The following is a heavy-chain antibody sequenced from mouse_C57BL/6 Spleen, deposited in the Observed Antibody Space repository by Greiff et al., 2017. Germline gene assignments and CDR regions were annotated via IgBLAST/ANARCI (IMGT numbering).Heavy chain of an antibody. CDR2: IYPGSGST. D-gene: IGHD1-1*01. V-gene: IGHV1-55*01. CDR1: GYTFTSYW. Sequence: QVQLQQPGAELVKPGASVKMSCKASGYTFTSYWITWVKQRPGHGLEWIGDIYPGSGSTNYNEKFKSKATLTVDTSSSPAYMQLSSLTSEDSAVYYCARCYYGSSTDDYWGQGTTLTVSS. CDR3: ARCYYGSSTDDY. J-gene: IGHJ2*01.